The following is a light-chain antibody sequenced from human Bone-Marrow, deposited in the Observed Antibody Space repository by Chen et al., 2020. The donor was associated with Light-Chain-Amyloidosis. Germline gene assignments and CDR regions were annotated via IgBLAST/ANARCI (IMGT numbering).Light chain of an antibody. CDR3: QSADSRGTYEVI. J-gene: IGLJ2*01. CDR1: DLPTKY. CDR2: RDT. V-gene: IGLV3-25*03. Sequence: SYELTQPPSVPVSPGQTARITCSGDDLPTKYAYWYQQKPGQAPVLVIHRDTERPSGISERFSGSISGTTATLTISGVQAEDEADYQCQSADSRGTYEVIFGGGTKLTVL.